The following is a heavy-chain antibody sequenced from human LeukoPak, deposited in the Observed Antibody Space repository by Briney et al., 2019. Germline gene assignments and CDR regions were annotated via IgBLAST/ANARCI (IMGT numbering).Heavy chain of an antibody. D-gene: IGHD5-12*01. CDR2: ISAYNGNT. J-gene: IGHJ4*02. V-gene: IGHV1-18*01. CDR1: GYTFSSYG. Sequence: VASVKVSCTASGYTFSSYGISWVRQAPGQGLEWMGWISAYNGNTNFAQEFQGRVTMTTDTSTSTASMELRSLRSDDTAVYYCARDQGIYNHRIIDSWGQGTLVTVSS. CDR3: ARDQGIYNHRIIDS.